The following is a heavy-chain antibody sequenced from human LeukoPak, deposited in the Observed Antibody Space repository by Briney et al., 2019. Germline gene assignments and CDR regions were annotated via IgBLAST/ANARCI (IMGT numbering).Heavy chain of an antibody. Sequence: GGSLRLSCAASGFTVSSNYMSWVRQAPGKGLEWVSVIYSGGSTYYADSVKGRFTISRDNSKNTLYLQMNSLRAEDTAMYYCAKDIVVVPAAGGYFDYWGQGALVTVSS. CDR3: AKDIVVVPAAGGYFDY. D-gene: IGHD2-2*01. J-gene: IGHJ4*02. V-gene: IGHV3-53*01. CDR1: GFTVSSNY. CDR2: IYSGGST.